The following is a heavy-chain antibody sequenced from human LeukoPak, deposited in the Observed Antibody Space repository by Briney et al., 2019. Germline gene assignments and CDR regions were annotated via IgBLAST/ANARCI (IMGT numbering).Heavy chain of an antibody. CDR3: VRNLGYCSDSSCYSNHMDV. CDR1: GFTFSSYR. V-gene: IGHV3-21*01. J-gene: IGHJ6*03. CDR2: ISSSGSYI. Sequence: GGSLRLSCAASGFTFSSYRMNWVRQAPGKGLEWVSSISSSGSYIFYAASVKGRFTISRDNAGDSLYLKMNSLRAEDTAVYYCVRNLGYCSDSSCYSNHMDVWGKGTTVTVSS. D-gene: IGHD2-2*02.